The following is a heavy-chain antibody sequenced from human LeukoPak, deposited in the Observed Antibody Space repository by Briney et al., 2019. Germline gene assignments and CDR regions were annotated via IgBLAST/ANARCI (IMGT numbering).Heavy chain of an antibody. Sequence: ASVTVSCKASGYTFTGYYMHWVRQAPGQGVEWMGWINHNSGGTNYAQKFQGRVTMTRDTSISTAYMELSRLRSDDTAVYYCARDEDCSSTSCHYYYYMDVWGKGTTVTVSS. V-gene: IGHV1-2*02. J-gene: IGHJ6*03. D-gene: IGHD2-2*01. CDR1: GYTFTGYY. CDR3: ARDEDCSSTSCHYYYYMDV. CDR2: INHNSGGT.